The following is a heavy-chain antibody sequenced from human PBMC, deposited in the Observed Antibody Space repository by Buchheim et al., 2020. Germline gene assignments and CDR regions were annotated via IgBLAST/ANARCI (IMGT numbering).Heavy chain of an antibody. D-gene: IGHD2-2*01. CDR2: ITINGDDI. J-gene: IGHJ4*02. CDR3: GRGSASRDY. V-gene: IGHV3-23*01. Sequence: EVRLLESGGGLVQPGGSLRLSCAASGFTISNYAMSWVRQAPGKGLEWVSTITINGDDIYYADSVKGRFSLSRDNSKNTLYLQMNSLRADDTAVYYCGRGSASRDYWGQGT. CDR1: GFTISNYA.